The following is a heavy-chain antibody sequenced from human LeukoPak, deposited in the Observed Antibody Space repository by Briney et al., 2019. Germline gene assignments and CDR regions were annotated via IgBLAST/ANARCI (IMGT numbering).Heavy chain of an antibody. CDR3: ARRFISVVVAPDWFDP. D-gene: IGHD2-15*01. J-gene: IGHJ5*02. CDR2: IYYSGST. CDR1: GGSISSNY. Sequence: SETLSLTCTVSGGSISSNYWSWIRQPPGKGLELIGNIYYSGSTYYNPSLKSRVTISVDTSKNQFSLKLSSVAAADTAVYYCARRFISVVVAPDWFDPWGQGTLVTVSS. V-gene: IGHV4-59*04.